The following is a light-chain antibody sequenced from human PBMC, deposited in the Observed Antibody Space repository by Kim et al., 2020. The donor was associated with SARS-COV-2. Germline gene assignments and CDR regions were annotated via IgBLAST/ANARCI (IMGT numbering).Light chain of an antibody. CDR2: AAS. J-gene: IGKJ4*01. CDR3: QQSYRTPLT. Sequence: DIQMTQSPSSLSASVGDRVTITCRASQSISNYLNWYQQKPGKAPKLLIYAASSLQSGVPSRFSGSGSGTDFTLTISSLQPEDFATYYCQQSYRTPLTFGGGTKLEI. V-gene: IGKV1-39*01. CDR1: QSISNY.